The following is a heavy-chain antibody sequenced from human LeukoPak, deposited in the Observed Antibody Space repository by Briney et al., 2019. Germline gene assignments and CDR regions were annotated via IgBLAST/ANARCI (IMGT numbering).Heavy chain of an antibody. Sequence: GGSLRLSCAASGFTFSSYSMNWVRQAPGKGLEWVSYISSSSSTIYYADSVKGRFTISRDNAKNSLYLQMNSLRAEDTAVYYCATQARLSGYWGQGTLVTVSS. CDR1: GFTFSSYS. V-gene: IGHV3-48*01. CDR2: ISSSSSTI. CDR3: ATQARLSGY. J-gene: IGHJ4*02. D-gene: IGHD2/OR15-2a*01.